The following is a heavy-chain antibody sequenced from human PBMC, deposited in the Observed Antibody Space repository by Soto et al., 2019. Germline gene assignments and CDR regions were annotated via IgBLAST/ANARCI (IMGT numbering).Heavy chain of an antibody. Sequence: VGSLRLACGASGFTFSSYAMSWVRQAPGKGVEWVSAISGSGGSTYYADSVKGRCTVSRDNSKNTLYLQMNSLRAEDTAVYYCAKDAPPLSDSSGYYYVAPDYWGQGPLVTVSS. CDR2: ISGSGGST. J-gene: IGHJ4*02. CDR1: GFTFSSYA. V-gene: IGHV3-23*01. D-gene: IGHD3-22*01. CDR3: AKDAPPLSDSSGYYYVAPDY.